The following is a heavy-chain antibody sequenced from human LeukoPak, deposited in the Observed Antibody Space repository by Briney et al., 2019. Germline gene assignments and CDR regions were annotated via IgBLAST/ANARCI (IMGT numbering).Heavy chain of an antibody. Sequence: PSETLSLTCTVSGGSISSGGYFWSWIRQHPGKGLEWIAHIYRAGSTHDNPSLRGRVAISLDTSANQFSLRLSSVTAADTAVYFCARATHYSASTGEPYMDVWGQGTTVTVSS. CDR2: IYRAGST. V-gene: IGHV4-31*03. CDR1: GGSISSGGYF. D-gene: IGHD3-22*01. J-gene: IGHJ6*03. CDR3: ARATHYSASTGEPYMDV.